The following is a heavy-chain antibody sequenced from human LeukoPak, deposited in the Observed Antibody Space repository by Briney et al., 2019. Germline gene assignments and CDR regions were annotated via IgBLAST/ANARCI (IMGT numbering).Heavy chain of an antibody. CDR2: ISSSGSTI. CDR1: GFTFSSYA. Sequence: GGSLRLSCAASGFTFSSYAMSWVRQAPGKGLEWVSYISSSGSTIYYADSVKGRFTISRDNAKNSLYLQMNSLRAEDTAVYYCAREDWNDDPFGGNYYYGMDVWGQGTTVTVSS. V-gene: IGHV3-48*04. J-gene: IGHJ6*02. CDR3: AREDWNDDPFGGNYYYGMDV. D-gene: IGHD1-1*01.